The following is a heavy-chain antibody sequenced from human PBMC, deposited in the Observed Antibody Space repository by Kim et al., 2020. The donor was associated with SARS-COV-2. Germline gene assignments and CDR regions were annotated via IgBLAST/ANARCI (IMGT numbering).Heavy chain of an antibody. V-gene: IGHV3-74*01. J-gene: IGHJ4*02. CDR2: INSDGSNT. CDR3: VLRRLWPRYFYY. D-gene: IGHD5-18*01. Sequence: GGSLRLSCAASGFTFSGHWMLWVRQAPGKGLVWVSRINSDGSNTNYADSVKGRFTISRDNAKNTLSLQMNSLRAEDTAVYYCVLRRLWPRYFYYWGQGT. CDR1: GFTFSGHW.